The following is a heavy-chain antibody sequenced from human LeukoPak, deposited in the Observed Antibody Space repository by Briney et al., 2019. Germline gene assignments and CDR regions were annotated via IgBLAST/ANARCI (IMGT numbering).Heavy chain of an antibody. V-gene: IGHV3-48*03. D-gene: IGHD5-18*01. CDR2: ISSSGGTI. CDR1: GFTFSSYE. Sequence: GGSLRLSCAASGFTFSSYEMNWVRQAPGKGLEWVSYISSSGGTIYYADSVKGRFTISRDNAKNSLYLQMNSLRAEDTAVYYCARDHQLCLLGYWGQGTLVTVSS. CDR3: ARDHQLCLLGY. J-gene: IGHJ4*02.